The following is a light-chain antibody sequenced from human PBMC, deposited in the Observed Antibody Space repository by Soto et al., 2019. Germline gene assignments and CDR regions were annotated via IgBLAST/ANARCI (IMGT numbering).Light chain of an antibody. V-gene: IGKV1-39*01. CDR3: KQSDSTPLYT. CDR1: QSISNY. CDR2: AAS. Sequence: DIQMTQSPSSLSASVGDSVSITCRASQSISNYLNWYQQRPGKAPKLLIYAASSLQSGVPSRFSGSGYETVFTLSISSLQTEDFATYYCKQSDSTPLYTFGQGTKVEIK. J-gene: IGKJ2*01.